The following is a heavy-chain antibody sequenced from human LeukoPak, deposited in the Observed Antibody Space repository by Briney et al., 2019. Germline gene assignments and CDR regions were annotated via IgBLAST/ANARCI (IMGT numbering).Heavy chain of an antibody. V-gene: IGHV3-53*01. CDR3: AREAVSTIFGVGHYYYMDV. Sequence: GGSLRLSCAASGFTVSSNYMSWVRQAPGKGLEWVSVIYSGGSTYYADSVKGRFTISRDNSKNTLYLQMNSLRAEDTAVYYCAREAVSTIFGVGHYYYMDVWGKGTTVTVSS. D-gene: IGHD3-3*01. CDR2: IYSGGST. CDR1: GFTVSSNY. J-gene: IGHJ6*03.